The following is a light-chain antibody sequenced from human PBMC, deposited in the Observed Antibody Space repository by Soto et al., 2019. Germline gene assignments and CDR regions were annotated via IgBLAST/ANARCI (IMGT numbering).Light chain of an antibody. Sequence: QSVLTHPASVSGSPGQSITLSCAGNSRELGAYTYVSWYQQHPGKAPKLMIYDVSNRPSGVSNRFSGSKSGNTASLTISGLQAEDEADYYCTSYTSSSTPYVFGGGTKVTVL. CDR2: DVS. CDR3: TSYTSSSTPYV. CDR1: SRELGAYTY. V-gene: IGLV2-14*01. J-gene: IGLJ1*01.